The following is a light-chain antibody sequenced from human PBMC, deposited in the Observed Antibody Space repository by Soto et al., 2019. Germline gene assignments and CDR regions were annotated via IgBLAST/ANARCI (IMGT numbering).Light chain of an antibody. CDR3: QQYGSSPFT. CDR2: GAS. V-gene: IGKV3-20*01. J-gene: IGKJ3*01. Sequence: ESVLTQSPGTLSMSPGERATLSCRASQSVSGTYSAWYQQKPGQAPRLLIYGASSRATGIPDRFSGSGSGTDFTLTISRLEPEDFAVCYCQQYGSSPFTFGPGTKVDIK. CDR1: QSVSGTY.